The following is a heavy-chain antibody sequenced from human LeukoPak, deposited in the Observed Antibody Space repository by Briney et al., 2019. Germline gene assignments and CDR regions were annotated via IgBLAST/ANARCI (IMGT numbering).Heavy chain of an antibody. CDR1: GGSISSYY. V-gene: IGHV4-59*08. D-gene: IGHD5-24*01. CDR3: ARRVERATISRDYFDY. J-gene: IGHJ4*02. CDR2: IYYSGST. Sequence: SETLSLTCTVSGGSISSYYWSWIRQPPGRGLEWIGYIYYSGSTNYNPSLKSRVTISVDTSTNQFSLKLSSVTAADTAVYYCARRVERATISRDYFDYWGQGTLVTVSS.